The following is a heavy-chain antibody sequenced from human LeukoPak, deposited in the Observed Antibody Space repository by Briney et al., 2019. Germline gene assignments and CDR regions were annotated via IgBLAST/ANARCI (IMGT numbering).Heavy chain of an antibody. Sequence: GSLSLSCAASGFNFSSFAVTWVRQPPGKGLEWVSVIGGSNGITFYVGSVKGQFTISRDNSKDTLYLQMNSLRAEDTAVYYCARNENSGWGYFDYWGQGTLVTVSS. D-gene: IGHD5-12*01. V-gene: IGHV3-23*01. CDR1: GFNFSSFA. J-gene: IGHJ4*02. CDR2: IGGSNGIT. CDR3: ARNENSGWGYFDY.